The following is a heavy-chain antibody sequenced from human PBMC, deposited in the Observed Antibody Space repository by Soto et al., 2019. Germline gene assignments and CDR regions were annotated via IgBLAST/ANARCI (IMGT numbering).Heavy chain of an antibody. J-gene: IGHJ4*02. D-gene: IGHD1-26*01. Sequence: PSETLSLTCTFSGSSISSGAYSLIWIRQLPGKGLEWIGYIYNSGNTYYNPSLKSRVTISVDTSEKQFSLKVNFVTAADTAVYYRARGSGSSPFYLDYWGRGTLVTVSS. CDR2: IYNSGNT. V-gene: IGHV4-31*03. CDR1: GSSISSGAYS. CDR3: ARGSGSSPFYLDY.